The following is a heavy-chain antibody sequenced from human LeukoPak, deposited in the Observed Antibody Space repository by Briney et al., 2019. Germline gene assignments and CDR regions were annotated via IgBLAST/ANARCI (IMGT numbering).Heavy chain of an antibody. Sequence: TGGSLRLSCAASGFTFSDYYMSWIRQAPGKGLEWVSYISSSGSSIYYVDSVKGRFTVSRDNAKNSLYLQMNSLRAEDTAVYYCATWKTYYYDSSGDDWGQGTLVTVSS. J-gene: IGHJ4*02. CDR1: GFTFSDYY. D-gene: IGHD3-22*01. CDR2: ISSSGSSI. CDR3: ATWKTYYYDSSGDD. V-gene: IGHV3-11*04.